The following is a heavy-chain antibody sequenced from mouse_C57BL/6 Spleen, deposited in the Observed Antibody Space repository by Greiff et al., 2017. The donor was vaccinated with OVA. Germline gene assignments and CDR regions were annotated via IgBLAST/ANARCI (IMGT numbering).Heavy chain of an antibody. CDR2: IYPGSGST. CDR1: GYTFTSYW. Sequence: QVQLQQSGAELVKPGASVKMSCKASGYTFTSYWITWVKQRPGQGLEWIGDIYPGSGSTNYNEKFKSKATLTVDTSSSTAYMQLSSLTSEDSAVYYCANYGSSPSYAMDYWGQGTSVTVSS. V-gene: IGHV1-55*01. J-gene: IGHJ4*01. D-gene: IGHD1-1*01. CDR3: ANYGSSPSYAMDY.